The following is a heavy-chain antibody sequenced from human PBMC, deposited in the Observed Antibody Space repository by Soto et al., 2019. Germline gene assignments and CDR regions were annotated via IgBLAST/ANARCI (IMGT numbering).Heavy chain of an antibody. V-gene: IGHV3-15*07. CDR2: IKSKTDGGTT. Sequence: GGSLRLSCAASGFTFSNAWMNWVRQAPGKGLEWVGRIKSKTDGGTTDYAAPVKGRFTISRDDSKNTLYLQMNSLETEDTAVYYCTTDLSGMTTVTIPDYWGQGTLVTVSS. D-gene: IGHD4-17*01. J-gene: IGHJ4*02. CDR3: TTDLSGMTTVTIPDY. CDR1: GFTFSNAW.